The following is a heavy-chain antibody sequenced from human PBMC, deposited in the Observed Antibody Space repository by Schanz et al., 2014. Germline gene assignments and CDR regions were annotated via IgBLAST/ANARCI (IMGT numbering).Heavy chain of an antibody. CDR3: LAPDYGMDV. J-gene: IGHJ6*02. V-gene: IGHV3-9*01. CDR1: GLIFSNYV. CDR2: ISWNSGTI. Sequence: EVQLLESGGGLVKPGRSLRLSCAASGLIFSNYVMSWVRQAPGKGLEWVSVISWNSGTIGYADSVKGRFTISRDNAKNSLFLQMNSLRAEDTAVYYCLAPDYGMDVWGQGTTVTVSS.